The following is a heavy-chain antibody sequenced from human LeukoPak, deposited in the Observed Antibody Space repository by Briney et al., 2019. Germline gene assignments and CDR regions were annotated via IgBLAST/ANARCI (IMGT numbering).Heavy chain of an antibody. D-gene: IGHD3-10*01. CDR1: GFTFDNFA. J-gene: IGHJ4*02. Sequence: PGGSLRLSCAAAGFTFDNFAMNWVRRAPGKALEWVSSISAAGGNIYYADSVEGRFTISRDNSKSTLYLEMNSLRVEDTAIYYRAKETETRGYFAYWGPGTLVSVSS. CDR2: ISAAGGNI. V-gene: IGHV3-23*01. CDR3: AKETETRGYFAY.